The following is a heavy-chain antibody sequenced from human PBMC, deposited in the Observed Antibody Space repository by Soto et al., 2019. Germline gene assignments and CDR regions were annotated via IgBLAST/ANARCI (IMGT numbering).Heavy chain of an antibody. D-gene: IGHD5-12*01. CDR3: AAGGGLPRYY. J-gene: IGHJ4*02. CDR1: GGSISSGGYS. CDR2: IYHSGST. V-gene: IGHV4-30-2*01. Sequence: LSLTCAVSGGSISSGGYSWSWIRQPPGKGPEWIGYIYHSGSTYYNPSLKSRVTISVDRSKNQFSLKLSSVTAADTAVYYCAAGGGLPRYYWGQGTLVTVSS.